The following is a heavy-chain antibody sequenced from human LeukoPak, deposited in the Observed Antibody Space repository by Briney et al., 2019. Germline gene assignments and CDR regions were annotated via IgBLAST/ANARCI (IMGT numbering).Heavy chain of an antibody. J-gene: IGHJ4*02. CDR1: GYSFTGYTFTSYA. CDR3: ARRGSYTDY. V-gene: IGHV1-3*04. D-gene: IGHD1-26*01. CDR2: INTGNGNT. Sequence: ASVKVSCKASGYSFTGYTFTSYAMHWVRQAPGQRLEWMGWINTGNGNTKYSQKFQGRVTISRDRSASTAYMELSSLRSEDTAVYYCARRGSYTDYWGQGTLVTVSS.